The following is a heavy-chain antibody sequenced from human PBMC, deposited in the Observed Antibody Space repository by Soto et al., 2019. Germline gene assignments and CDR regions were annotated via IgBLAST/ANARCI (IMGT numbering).Heavy chain of an antibody. J-gene: IGHJ6*03. CDR3: ARGYCSGGSCYSNYCYYMDV. CDR2: ISAYNGNT. V-gene: IGHV1-18*01. D-gene: IGHD2-15*01. CDR1: GYTFTSYG. Sequence: QVQLVQSGAEVKKHGASVKVSCKASGYTFTSYGISWVRQAPGQGLEWMGWISAYNGNTNYAQKRQGRVTMTTDTSTSTAYMELRSLRSDDTAVYYCARGYCSGGSCYSNYCYYMDVWGKGTTVTVSS.